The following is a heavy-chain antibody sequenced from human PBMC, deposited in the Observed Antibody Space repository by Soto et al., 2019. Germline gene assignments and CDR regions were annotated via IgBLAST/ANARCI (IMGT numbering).Heavy chain of an antibody. CDR1: GYSFTTYW. CDR3: ARTEVGSMDYFDY. J-gene: IGHJ4*02. D-gene: IGHD6-13*01. Sequence: AALKISCKGSGYSFTTYWIGWVRQMPGKGLEWMGSIYPGDSDTRYSPSFQGQVTISADKSISTAYLQWSSLKASDTAMYYCARTEVGSMDYFDYWGQGTPVTVSS. CDR2: IYPGDSDT. V-gene: IGHV5-51*01.